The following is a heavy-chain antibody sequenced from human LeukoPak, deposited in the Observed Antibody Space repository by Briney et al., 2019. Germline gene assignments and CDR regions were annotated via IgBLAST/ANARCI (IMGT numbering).Heavy chain of an antibody. V-gene: IGHV3-74*01. J-gene: IGHJ3*02. D-gene: IGHD3-10*01. Sequence: PGGSLRLSCAASGFTFRSYWMHWVRQAPGKGLVWVSRINSDGSSTSYADSVKGRFTISGDNAKNTLYLQMNSLRAEDTAVYHCARDRGGSAFDILGQGTMVTVSS. CDR3: ARDRGGSAFDI. CDR1: GFTFRSYW. CDR2: INSDGSST.